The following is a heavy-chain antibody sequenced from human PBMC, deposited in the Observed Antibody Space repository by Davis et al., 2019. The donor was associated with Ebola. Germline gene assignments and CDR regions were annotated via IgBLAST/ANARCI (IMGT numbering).Heavy chain of an antibody. J-gene: IGHJ4*02. Sequence: GESLKISCAASGFTFSDYYMSWIRQAPGKGLEWVSYISSSGSTIYYADSVKGRFTISRDNAKNSLYLQMNSLRAEDTAVYYCATSIFYYDSSGGFDYWGQGTLVTVSS. CDR2: ISSSGSTI. CDR3: ATSIFYYDSSGGFDY. CDR1: GFTFSDYY. V-gene: IGHV3-11*04. D-gene: IGHD3-22*01.